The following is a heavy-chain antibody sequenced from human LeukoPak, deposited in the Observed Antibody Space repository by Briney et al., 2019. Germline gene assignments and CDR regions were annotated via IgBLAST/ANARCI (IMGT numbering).Heavy chain of an antibody. CDR2: IIPILGIT. Sequence: SVKVSCKASGGTFSSYAISWGRQAPGQGLEWMGRIIPILGITNYAQKFQGTVTLTADKYTSTAYMEVSSLRSEDTAVYYCAREDGYRSSSGPGDYWGQGTLVTVAS. CDR3: AREDGYRSSSGPGDY. CDR1: GGTFSSYA. D-gene: IGHD6-6*01. V-gene: IGHV1-69*04. J-gene: IGHJ4*02.